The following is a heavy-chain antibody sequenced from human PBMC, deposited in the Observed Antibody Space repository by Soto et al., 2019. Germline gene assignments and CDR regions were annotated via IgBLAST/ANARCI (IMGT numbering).Heavy chain of an antibody. CDR3: ARGGVPTRTFGY. V-gene: IGHV5-51*01. CDR2: IYPSDSDT. CDR1: GYNFAGYW. D-gene: IGHD3-3*01. J-gene: IGHJ4*02. Sequence: PGESLKISCKGSGYNFAGYWIAWVRQMPGKGLELMGIIYPSDSDTRYRPSFQGQVTISADKSISSAYLQWSSLRASDTAMYYCARGGVPTRTFGYWGQGTPVTVSS.